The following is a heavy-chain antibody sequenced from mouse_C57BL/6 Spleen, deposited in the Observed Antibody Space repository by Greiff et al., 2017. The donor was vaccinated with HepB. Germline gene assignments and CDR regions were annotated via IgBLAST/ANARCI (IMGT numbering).Heavy chain of an antibody. J-gene: IGHJ2*01. D-gene: IGHD1-1*01. CDR1: GFNIKDDY. Sequence: VQLKQSGAELVRPGASVKLSCTASGFNIKDDYMHWVKQRPEQGLEWIGWIDPENGDTEYASKFQGKATITADTSSNTAYMQHSSLTSEDTAVYYCAIYDYGSSSYNFGCWGQGTTLTVSS. CDR2: IDPENGDT. V-gene: IGHV14-4*01. CDR3: AIYDYGSSSYNFGC.